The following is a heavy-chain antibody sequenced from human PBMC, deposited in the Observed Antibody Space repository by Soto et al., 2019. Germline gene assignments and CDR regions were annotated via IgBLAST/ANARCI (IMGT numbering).Heavy chain of an antibody. CDR2: IYYSGST. Sequence: SETLSLTCTVSGGSISSYYWSWIRQPPGKGLEWIGYIYYSGSTNYNPSLKSRVTISVDTSKNQFSLKLSSVTAADTAVYYCARDGGVAAAGKSEYFHHWGQGTLVTVSS. CDR1: GGSISSYY. D-gene: IGHD6-13*01. V-gene: IGHV4-59*01. J-gene: IGHJ1*01. CDR3: ARDGGVAAAGKSEYFHH.